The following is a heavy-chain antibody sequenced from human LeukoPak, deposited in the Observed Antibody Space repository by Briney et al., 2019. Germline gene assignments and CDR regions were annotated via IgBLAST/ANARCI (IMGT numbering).Heavy chain of an antibody. V-gene: IGHV3-7*01. J-gene: IGHJ4*02. CDR1: GFTFSGYW. CDR3: LGKDFYRN. D-gene: IGHD2/OR15-2a*01. CDR2: IQHDGSYP. Sequence: GGSLRLSCAASGFTFSGYWMGWVRQTPGKGLEWVANIQHDGSYPIYVDSVKGRFSISRDNAKNSLFLEMNYLRAEDTAVYYCLGKDFYRNWGQGTLVTVSS.